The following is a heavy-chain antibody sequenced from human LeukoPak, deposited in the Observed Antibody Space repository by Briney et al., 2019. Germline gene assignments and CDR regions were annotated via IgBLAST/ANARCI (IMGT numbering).Heavy chain of an antibody. V-gene: IGHV1-2*02. CDR3: AGDSPADNWFDP. J-gene: IGHJ5*02. CDR2: INPNSGGT. Sequence: ASVKFSCKASGYTFTGYYMHWVRQAPGQGLEWMGWINPNSGGTNYAQKFQGRVTMTRDTSISTAYMELSRLRSDDTAVYYCAGDSPADNWFDPWGQGTLVTVSS. CDR1: GYTFTGYY. D-gene: IGHD2-2*01.